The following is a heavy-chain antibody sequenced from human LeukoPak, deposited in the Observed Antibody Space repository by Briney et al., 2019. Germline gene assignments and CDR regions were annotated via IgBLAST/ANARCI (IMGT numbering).Heavy chain of an antibody. CDR2: IWYDGSNK. CDR3: ARDLNYYYDSSGNLGY. J-gene: IGHJ4*02. V-gene: IGHV3-33*01. D-gene: IGHD3-22*01. Sequence: GGSLRLSCAASGFTFSSYGMHWVRQAPGKGLEWVAVIWYDGSNKYYADSVKGRFTISRDNSENTLYLQMNSLRAEDTAVYYCARDLNYYYDSSGNLGYWGQGTLVTVSS. CDR1: GFTFSSYG.